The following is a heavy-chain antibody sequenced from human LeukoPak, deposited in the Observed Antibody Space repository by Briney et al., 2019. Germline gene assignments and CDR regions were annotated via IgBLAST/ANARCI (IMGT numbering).Heavy chain of an antibody. Sequence: GGSLRLSCAASVFTFSSFEMNWVRQAPGKGLEGVSYISSSGSTIYYADSVKGRFTISRDNAKNSLYLQMSSLRAEDTAVYYCARDRSYGSFNYWGQGTLVTVSS. CDR3: ARDRSYGSFNY. CDR1: VFTFSSFE. CDR2: ISSSGSTI. J-gene: IGHJ4*02. D-gene: IGHD5-18*01. V-gene: IGHV3-48*03.